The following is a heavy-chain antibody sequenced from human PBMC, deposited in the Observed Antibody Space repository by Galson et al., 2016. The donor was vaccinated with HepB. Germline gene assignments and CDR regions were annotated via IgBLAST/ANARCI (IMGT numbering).Heavy chain of an antibody. V-gene: IGHV1-46*01. D-gene: IGHD2/OR15-2a*01. CDR3: ARDNSITNSWWFEP. CDR2: INPTGTAT. Sequence: SVKVSCKASGYTFTRHYMHWVRQAPGQGLEWMGLINPTGTATTYAQKFQGRVTMTRDTSTSTDYMELSSLRSEDTALYYCARDNSITNSWWFEPWGQGTLGIVSS. J-gene: IGHJ5*02. CDR1: GYTFTRHY.